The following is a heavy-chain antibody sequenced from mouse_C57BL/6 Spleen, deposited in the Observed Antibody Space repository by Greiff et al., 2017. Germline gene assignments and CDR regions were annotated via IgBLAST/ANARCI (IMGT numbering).Heavy chain of an antibody. CDR2: IWTGGGT. CDR3: ARNEGNWAHWYFDV. V-gene: IGHV2-9-1*01. J-gene: IGHJ1*03. CDR1: GFSLTSYA. Sequence: QVQLKESGPGLVAPSQSLSITCTVSGFSLTSYAISWVRQPPGKGLEWLGVIWTGGGTNYNSALKSRLSISKDNSKSQVFLKMNILQTEDTAMYYCARNEGNWAHWYFDVWGTGTTVTVAS. D-gene: IGHD4-1*01.